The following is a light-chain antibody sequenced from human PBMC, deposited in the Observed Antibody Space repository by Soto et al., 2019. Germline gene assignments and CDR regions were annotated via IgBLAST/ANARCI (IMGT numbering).Light chain of an antibody. Sequence: QSALTQPRSVSGSPGQSVTISCTGTSSDVGGYNYVSWYQQHPGKAPKFMIYDVSQRPSGVPDRFSGSKSGNTASLTVSGLQAEDEADYYCSSYAGSNNPYVFGTGTKVTVL. J-gene: IGLJ1*01. CDR3: SSYAGSNNPYV. CDR2: DVS. V-gene: IGLV2-11*01. CDR1: SSDVGGYNY.